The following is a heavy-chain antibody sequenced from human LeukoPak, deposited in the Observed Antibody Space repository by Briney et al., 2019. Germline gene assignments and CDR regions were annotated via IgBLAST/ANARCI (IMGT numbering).Heavy chain of an antibody. D-gene: IGHD3-22*01. CDR1: GASISSYY. CDR3: ARVRYDSSFAGYYFDY. V-gene: IGHV4-59*01. Sequence: PSETLSLTCTVSGASISSYYWSWIRQPPGKGLEWIGYLHHSVSTTYNPSLKSRVTISVDTSKNQFSLRLSSVTAADTALYYCARVRYDSSFAGYYFDYWGQGILVTVSS. CDR2: LHHSVST. J-gene: IGHJ4*02.